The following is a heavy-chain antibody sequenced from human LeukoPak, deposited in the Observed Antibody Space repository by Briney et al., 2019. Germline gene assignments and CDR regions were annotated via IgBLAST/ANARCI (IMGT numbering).Heavy chain of an antibody. CDR2: ISSSGSTI. J-gene: IGHJ4*02. D-gene: IGHD3-10*01. CDR3: AKIKDSRTSGSYSDY. Sequence: GGSLRLSCAASGFTFSSYEMNWVRQAPGKGLEWVSYISSSGSTIYYADSVKGRFTISRDNSKNTLYLQMNSLRAEDTAVYYCAKIKDSRTSGSYSDYWGQGTLVTVSS. V-gene: IGHV3-48*03. CDR1: GFTFSSYE.